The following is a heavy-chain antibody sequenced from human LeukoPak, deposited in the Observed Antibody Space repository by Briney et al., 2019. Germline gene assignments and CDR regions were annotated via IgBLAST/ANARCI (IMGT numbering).Heavy chain of an antibody. D-gene: IGHD2-2*01. CDR2: INQDGSEK. Sequence: GGSLRLSCAASGFTFIYYWMTWVRQAPGKGLEWVANINQDGSEKYYVDSVKGRFTISRDNAKNSLFLQMNSLRAEDTAVYYCAVLQTPAAILDRAAFDPWGQGTLVTVSS. V-gene: IGHV3-7*01. CDR1: GFTFIYYW. J-gene: IGHJ5*02. CDR3: AVLQTPAAILDRAAFDP.